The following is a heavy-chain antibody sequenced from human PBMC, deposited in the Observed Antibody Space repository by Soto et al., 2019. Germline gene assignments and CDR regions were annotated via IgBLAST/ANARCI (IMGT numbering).Heavy chain of an antibody. Sequence: GGSLRLSCAASGFTFSDYYMSSVRQAPGRGLEWISYSSNSGTFARYATSVKGRFSISRDNANNSLYLEMNSLRVEDTAVYYCARSGDNFNVLDYWGQGTPVTVSS. CDR2: SSNSGTFA. CDR3: ARSGDNFNVLDY. CDR1: GFTFSDYY. D-gene: IGHD1-1*01. V-gene: IGHV3-11*06. J-gene: IGHJ4*02.